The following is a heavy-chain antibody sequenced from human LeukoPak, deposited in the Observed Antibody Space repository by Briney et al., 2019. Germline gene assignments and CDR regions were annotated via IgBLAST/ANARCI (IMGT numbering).Heavy chain of an antibody. D-gene: IGHD4-17*01. CDR3: ARAHYGDYQNYGMDV. Sequence: ASVKVSCRASGYTFTSYAMNWVRQAPGQGLEWMGWINTNTGNPTYAQGFTGRFVFSLDTSVSTAYLQISSLKAEDTAVYYCARAHYGDYQNYGMDVWGQGTTVTVSS. V-gene: IGHV7-4-1*02. CDR1: GYTFTSYA. J-gene: IGHJ6*02. CDR2: INTNTGNP.